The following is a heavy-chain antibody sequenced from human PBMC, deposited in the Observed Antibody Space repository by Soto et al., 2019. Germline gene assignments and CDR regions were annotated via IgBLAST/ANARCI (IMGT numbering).Heavy chain of an antibody. J-gene: IGHJ4*02. CDR2: ISYDGSNK. CDR1: GFTFSSYG. Sequence: GGSLRLSCAASGFTFSSYGMHWVRQAPGKGLEWVAVISYDGSNKYYADSVKGRFTISGDNSKNTRDLQMNSLRAEDTAVYYCAKDQKDYDSSGRTLYYFDYWGQGTLVTVSS. V-gene: IGHV3-30*18. CDR3: AKDQKDYDSSGRTLYYFDY. D-gene: IGHD3-22*01.